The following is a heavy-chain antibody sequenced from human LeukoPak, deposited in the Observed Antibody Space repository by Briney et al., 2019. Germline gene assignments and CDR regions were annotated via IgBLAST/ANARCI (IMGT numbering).Heavy chain of an antibody. CDR2: IIPIFGTA. J-gene: IGHJ6*02. V-gene: IGHV1-69*06. CDR3: ARRASQSHYYYYYGMDV. CDR1: GGTFSSYA. Sequence: SVKVSCKASGGTFSSYAISWVRQAPGQGLEWMGGIIPIFGTANYAQKFQGRVTITADKSTSTAYMELSSLRSEDTALYYCARRASQSHYYYYYGMDVWGQGTTVTVSS. D-gene: IGHD4-11*01.